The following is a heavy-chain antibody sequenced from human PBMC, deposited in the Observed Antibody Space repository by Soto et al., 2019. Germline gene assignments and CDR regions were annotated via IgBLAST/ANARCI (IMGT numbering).Heavy chain of an antibody. CDR1: GYSISSGYY. D-gene: IGHD4-17*01. CDR2: IFHGGST. CDR3: ARGDSTVSSVFDY. J-gene: IGHJ4*02. V-gene: IGHV4-38-2*01. Sequence: AETLSLTCAVSGYSISSGYYWGWLRQPPGKGLEWIGSIFHGGSTYYNPSLRSRVTISADTSKTQFSLELSSVTAAATAVYYCARGDSTVSSVFDYWGQGMLVTVSS.